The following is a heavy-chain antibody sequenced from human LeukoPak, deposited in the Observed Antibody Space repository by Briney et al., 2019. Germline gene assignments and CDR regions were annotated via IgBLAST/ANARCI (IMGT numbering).Heavy chain of an antibody. CDR1: GGSISSYY. D-gene: IGHD6-19*01. J-gene: IGHJ4*02. Sequence: SETLSLTCTVSGGSISSYYWSWIRQPPGKGLEWIGYIYYSGSGSTNYNPSLKSRVTISVDTSKNQFSLKLSSVTAADTAVYYCAADLTSSGWANFDYWGQGTLVTVSS. CDR3: AADLTSSGWANFDY. CDR2: IYYSGSGST. V-gene: IGHV4-59*01.